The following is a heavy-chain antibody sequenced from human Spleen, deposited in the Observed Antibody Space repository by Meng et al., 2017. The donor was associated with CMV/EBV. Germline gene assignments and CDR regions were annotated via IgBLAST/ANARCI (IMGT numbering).Heavy chain of an antibody. CDR3: ARLGEGGGGYQLLFGGMDV. CDR2: ISSGGATI. Sequence: GESLKISCAASGFSFSYYHMNWIRQAPGKGLEYLAYISSGGATIYYADSVRGRFTISRDNAKNSLYLQITNLRAEDTAVYYCARLGEGGGGYQLLFGGMDVWGQGTTVTVSS. D-gene: IGHD2-2*01. V-gene: IGHV3-11*04. CDR1: GFSFSYYH. J-gene: IGHJ6*02.